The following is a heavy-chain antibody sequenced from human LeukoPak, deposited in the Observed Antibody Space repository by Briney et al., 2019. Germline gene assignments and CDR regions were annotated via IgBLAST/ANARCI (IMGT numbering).Heavy chain of an antibody. CDR2: ISSSSNTI. Sequence: GGSLRLPCAGSGLNFINYGMNWVRQAPGKGLEWISYISSSSNTIYYADSVKGRFTISRDNAKNSLYLQMKSLGAEDTAVYYCAPIYCDSSSCSHYFEYWGQGTLVTVPS. CDR3: APIYCDSSSCSHYFEY. D-gene: IGHD2-15*01. V-gene: IGHV3-48*01. CDR1: GLNFINYG. J-gene: IGHJ4*02.